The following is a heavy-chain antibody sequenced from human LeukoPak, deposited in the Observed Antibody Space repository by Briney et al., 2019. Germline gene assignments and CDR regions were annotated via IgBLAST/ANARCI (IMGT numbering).Heavy chain of an antibody. CDR2: IYYSGST. Sequence: SETLSLTCTVSGGSISSRSYYWDWIRQPPGKGLEWIGSIYYSGSTYYNPSLKSRVTISVDMSKNQFSLKLSSVTAADTAVYYCARGMIVVVTPDAFDIWGQGTMVTVSS. D-gene: IGHD3-22*01. J-gene: IGHJ3*02. V-gene: IGHV4-39*01. CDR3: ARGMIVVVTPDAFDI. CDR1: GGSISSRSYY.